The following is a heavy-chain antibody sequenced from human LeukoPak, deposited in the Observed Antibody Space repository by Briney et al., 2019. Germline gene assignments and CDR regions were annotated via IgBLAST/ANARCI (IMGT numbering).Heavy chain of an antibody. CDR1: GFTFSSYW. J-gene: IGHJ4*02. CDR2: IKSDGTST. V-gene: IGHV3-74*01. CDR3: ARDRYTGSYFD. D-gene: IGHD1-26*01. Sequence: GGSLRLSCAASGFTFSSYWMHWVRQAPGKGLVWVSLIKSDGTSTTYADSVKGRFTISRDNAKNTLYLQMNSLRADDTAVYYCARDRYTGSYFDRGQGTLVTVSS.